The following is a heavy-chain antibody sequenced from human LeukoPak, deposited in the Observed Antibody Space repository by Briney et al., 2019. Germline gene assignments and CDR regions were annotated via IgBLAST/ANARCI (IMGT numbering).Heavy chain of an antibody. CDR3: AKDVSIAAAGLGDY. CDR2: ISYDGSNK. Sequence: GGSLRLSCAASGFTFSSYGMHWVRQAPGKGLEWVAVISYDGSNKYYADSVKGRFTISRDNSKNTLYLQMNSLRAEDTAVYYCAKDVSIAAAGLGDYWGQGTLVTVSS. D-gene: IGHD6-13*01. J-gene: IGHJ4*02. CDR1: GFTFSSYG. V-gene: IGHV3-30*18.